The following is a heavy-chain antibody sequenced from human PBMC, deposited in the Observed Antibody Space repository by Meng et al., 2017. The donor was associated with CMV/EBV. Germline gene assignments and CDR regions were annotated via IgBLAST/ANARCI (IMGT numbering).Heavy chain of an antibody. CDR1: GFTFSSYA. V-gene: IGHV3-30*04. J-gene: IGHJ4*02. CDR3: ARGTYDFWSGYYMGLDY. CDR2: ISYDGSNK. D-gene: IGHD3-3*01. Sequence: GESLKISCAASGFTFSSYAMHWVRQAPGKGLEWVAVISYDGSNKYYADSVKGRFTISRNNSKNTLYLQMNSLRAEDTAVYYCARGTYDFWSGYYMGLDYWGQGTLVTVSS.